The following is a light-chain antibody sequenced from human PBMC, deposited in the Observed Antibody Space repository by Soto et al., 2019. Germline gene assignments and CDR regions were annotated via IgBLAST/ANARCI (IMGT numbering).Light chain of an antibody. J-gene: IGKJ5*01. CDR3: QQYNTEPIT. Sequence: DIQMTQSPSSLSSSVGDRVTITCRASQGIGTYLAWFQQKPGKAPKSLIYDASTLRSGVPSKFSGSGFGTDFTLTISSLQPEDFATYYCQQYNTEPITFGQGTRLEIK. CDR1: QGIGTY. V-gene: IGKV1-16*02. CDR2: DAS.